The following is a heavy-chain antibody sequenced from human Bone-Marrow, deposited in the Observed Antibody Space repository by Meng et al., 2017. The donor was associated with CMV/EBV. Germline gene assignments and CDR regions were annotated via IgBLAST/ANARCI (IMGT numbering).Heavy chain of an antibody. V-gene: IGHV1-69*04. CDR2: IIPILGIA. Sequence: SVKVSCKASGGTFSSYTISWVRQAPGQGLEWMGRIIPILGIANYAQKFQGRVTITADKSTSTAYMELSSLRSEDTAVYYCARDRYYDPSGNYYYYYGMDVWGQGNTVNGAS. D-gene: IGHD3-3*01. J-gene: IGHJ6*02. CDR1: GGTFSSYT. CDR3: ARDRYYDPSGNYYYYYGMDV.